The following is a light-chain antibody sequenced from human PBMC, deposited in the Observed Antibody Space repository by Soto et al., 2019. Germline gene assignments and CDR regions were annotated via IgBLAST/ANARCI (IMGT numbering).Light chain of an antibody. CDR3: SSYVTSGTLV. J-gene: IGLJ3*02. CDR1: SSDIGGSDY. Sequence: QSALTQAASVSGSPGQSITISCTGTSSDIGGSDYVSWYQQHPGKAPKVIIYEVSDRPSGVSDRFSGSKSGNTASLTISGLQDEDEADYYCSSYVTSGTLVFGGGTQLTVL. CDR2: EVS. V-gene: IGLV2-14*01.